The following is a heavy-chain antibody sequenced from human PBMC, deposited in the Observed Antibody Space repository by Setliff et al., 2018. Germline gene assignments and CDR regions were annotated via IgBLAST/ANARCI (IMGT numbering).Heavy chain of an antibody. CDR2: ITHTGSTGST. CDR1: GGTFTYYY. D-gene: IGHD6-6*01. Sequence: PSETLSLTCAASGGTFTYYYWTWIRQSPAKGLEWIGEITHTGSTGSTRYNPSLMSRVTMSIDTSKNQFSLTVTSMTAADTAVYYCARGRNVTSRLLDSWGQGTLVTVSS. V-gene: IGHV4-34*01. J-gene: IGHJ4*02. CDR3: ARGRNVTSRLLDS.